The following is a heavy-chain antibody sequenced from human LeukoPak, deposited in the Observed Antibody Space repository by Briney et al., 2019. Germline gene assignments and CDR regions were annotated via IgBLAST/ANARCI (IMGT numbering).Heavy chain of an antibody. Sequence: GSVKVSCKASGYTFTNYYMHWVRQAPGQGLEWMGIINPSGGSTSYAQKFQGRVTMTRDTSTSTVYMELSSLRSEDTAVYYCARARRAADNWFDPWGQGTLVTVSS. D-gene: IGHD6-13*01. CDR3: ARARRAADNWFDP. CDR2: INPSGGST. CDR1: GYTFTNYY. V-gene: IGHV1-46*01. J-gene: IGHJ5*02.